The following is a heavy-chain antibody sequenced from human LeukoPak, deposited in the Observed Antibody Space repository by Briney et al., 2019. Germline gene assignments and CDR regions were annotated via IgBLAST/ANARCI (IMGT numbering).Heavy chain of an antibody. Sequence: SETLSLTCSVSGGSISTHYYNWIRRSPGKGLEWIGRISYSGSTNYNPSLQSRVTISIDTSKNQFSLRLTSVTAADTAVYYCAKRGVEMSAVRPDNWLDPWGQGTLVTVSS. D-gene: IGHD3-10*01. J-gene: IGHJ5*02. CDR1: GGSISTHY. V-gene: IGHV4-59*08. CDR2: ISYSGST. CDR3: AKRGVEMSAVRPDNWLDP.